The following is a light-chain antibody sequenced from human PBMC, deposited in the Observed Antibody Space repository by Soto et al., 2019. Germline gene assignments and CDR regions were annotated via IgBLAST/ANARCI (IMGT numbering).Light chain of an antibody. Sequence: QSVLTQPASVSGSPGQSITISCTGTSSNVWSYNLVSWYQQHPGKAPKLMIYEVSKRPSGVSNRFSGSKSGNTASLTISGLQAEDEADYHCCSYAGSYTYVFGPGTKVTVL. V-gene: IGLV2-23*02. CDR1: SSNVWSYNL. J-gene: IGLJ1*01. CDR2: EVS. CDR3: CSYAGSYTYV.